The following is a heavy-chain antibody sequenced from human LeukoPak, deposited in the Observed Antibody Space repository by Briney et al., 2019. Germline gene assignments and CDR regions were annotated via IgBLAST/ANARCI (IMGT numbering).Heavy chain of an antibody. CDR3: ARESTVYGFYYYYGMDV. CDR1: RFTFSSYG. Sequence: GGSLRLSCAASRFTFSSYGMHWVRQAPGKGLEWVAVIWYDGSNKYYADSVKGRFTISRDNSKNTLYLQMNSLRAEDTAVYYCARESTVYGFYYYYGMDVWGQGTTVTVSS. V-gene: IGHV3-33*01. CDR2: IWYDGSNK. D-gene: IGHD3-10*01. J-gene: IGHJ6*02.